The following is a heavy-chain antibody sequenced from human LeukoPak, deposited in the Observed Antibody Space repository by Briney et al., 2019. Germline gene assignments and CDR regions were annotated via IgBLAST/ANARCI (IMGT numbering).Heavy chain of an antibody. CDR3: ARDSYQPTDAYYYYGMDV. Sequence: GASVKVSCKASGYTFTSYGISWVRQAPGQGLEWMGWISAYNGNTNYAQKLQGRVTMTTDTSTSTAYMELRSLRSDDTAVYYCARDSYQPTDAYYYYGMDVWGQGTTVTVSS. D-gene: IGHD2-2*01. CDR1: GYTFTSYG. V-gene: IGHV1-18*01. J-gene: IGHJ6*02. CDR2: ISAYNGNT.